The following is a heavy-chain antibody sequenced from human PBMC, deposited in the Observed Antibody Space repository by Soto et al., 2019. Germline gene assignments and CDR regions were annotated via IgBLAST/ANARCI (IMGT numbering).Heavy chain of an antibody. Sequence: GGSLRLSCAASGFTFSSYAMSWVRQAPGKGLGWVSASSGSGGSTYYADSVKGRFTISRDNSKNTLYLQRNSLRAEDTAVYYCAKDSSYSNEYYYYGMDVWGQGTTVTVSS. D-gene: IGHD6-13*01. CDR3: AKDSSYSNEYYYYGMDV. CDR2: SSGSGGST. J-gene: IGHJ6*02. CDR1: GFTFSSYA. V-gene: IGHV3-23*01.